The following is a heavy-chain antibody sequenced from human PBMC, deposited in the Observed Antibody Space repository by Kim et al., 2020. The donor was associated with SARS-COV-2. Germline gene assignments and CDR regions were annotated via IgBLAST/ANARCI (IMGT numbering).Heavy chain of an antibody. J-gene: IGHJ4*01. CDR1: GFTFSSFW. CDR2: IKQYGSEK. D-gene: IGHD6-25*01. Sequence: GGSLRLSCAASGFTFSSFWMTWVRQGLGKGLEWVANIKQYGSEKYYMDSVKGRFTISRDTAKNTLFLQMNSLTAEDTAVYYCMHVPAADYWASVTLFNVS. CDR3: MHVPAADY. V-gene: IGHV3-7*01.